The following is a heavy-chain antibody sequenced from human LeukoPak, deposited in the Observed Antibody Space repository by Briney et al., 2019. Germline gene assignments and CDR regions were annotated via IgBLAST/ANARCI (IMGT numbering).Heavy chain of an antibody. J-gene: IGHJ5*02. CDR1: GYGFSTYW. CDR3: ARLEFGGLYT. Sequence: GESLKISCKGLGYGFSTYWIGWVRQMPGKGLEWMGIIYAADSDTRYSPSFQGQVTISADKSISTAYLQWSGLKASDTAMYYCARLEFGGLYTWGQGTLVTVSS. D-gene: IGHD3-10*01. CDR2: IYAADSDT. V-gene: IGHV5-51*01.